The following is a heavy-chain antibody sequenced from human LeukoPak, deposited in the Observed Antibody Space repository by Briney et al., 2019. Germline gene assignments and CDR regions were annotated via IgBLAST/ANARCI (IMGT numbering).Heavy chain of an antibody. CDR3: AKPHVDTAMVFDY. J-gene: IGHJ4*02. CDR1: AFTFSSYG. CDR2: ISYDGSNK. D-gene: IGHD5-18*01. Sequence: GGSLRLSCAASAFTFSSYGMPWVRQAPGKALEWVAVISYDGSNKYYADSVKGRFTISRGNSKNTLYLQMNSLRAEDTAVYYCAKPHVDTAMVFDYWGQGTLVTVSS. V-gene: IGHV3-30*18.